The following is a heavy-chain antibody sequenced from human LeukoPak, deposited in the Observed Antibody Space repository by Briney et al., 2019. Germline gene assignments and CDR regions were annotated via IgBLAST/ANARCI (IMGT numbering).Heavy chain of an antibody. V-gene: IGHV4-59*11. CDR2: SHYSGDT. D-gene: IGHD6-6*01. Sequence: PSETLSLTCTVSGVSISSHDWSWIRQSPGKGLEWIGYSHYSGDTSYNPSLKNRVTISLDTPKNQFSLRLTSVTAADTAVYFCAKGEYSRTSYYHYYMDVWGKGTTVTVTS. CDR3: AKGEYSRTSYYHYYMDV. J-gene: IGHJ6*03. CDR1: GVSISSHD.